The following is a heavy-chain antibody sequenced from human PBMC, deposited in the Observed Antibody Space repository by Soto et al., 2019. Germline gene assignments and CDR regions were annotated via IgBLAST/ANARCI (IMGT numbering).Heavy chain of an antibody. V-gene: IGHV3-23*01. Sequence: GGSLRLSCAASGFTFSSYAMSWVRQAPGKGLEWVSAISGSGGSTYYADSVKGRFTISRDNSKNTLYLQMNSPRAEDTAVYYCAKDLGAWEQRVDYDYWGQGTLVTVSS. CDR3: AKDLGAWEQRVDYDY. D-gene: IGHD1-26*01. J-gene: IGHJ4*02. CDR1: GFTFSSYA. CDR2: ISGSGGST.